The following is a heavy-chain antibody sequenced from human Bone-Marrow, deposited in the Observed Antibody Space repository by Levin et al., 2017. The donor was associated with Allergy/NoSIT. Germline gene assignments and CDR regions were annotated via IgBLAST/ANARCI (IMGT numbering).Heavy chain of an antibody. CDR3: ARDFDYYYYMDV. Sequence: SRVTISADTSKNQFSLTLNSVTAADTAMYYCARDFDYYYYMDVWGKGTTVTVSS. V-gene: IGHV4-59*01. J-gene: IGHJ6*03.